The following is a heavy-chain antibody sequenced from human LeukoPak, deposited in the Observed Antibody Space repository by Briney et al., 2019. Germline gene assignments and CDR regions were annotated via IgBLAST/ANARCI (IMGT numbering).Heavy chain of an antibody. J-gene: IGHJ5*02. CDR1: GGSVSSSSYY. D-gene: IGHD3-10*01. V-gene: IGHV4-39*07. Sequence: ASETLSLTCTVSGGSVSSSSYYWGWIRQPPGQGLAWVGDIYYTGSTYYNPSLKSRVTISVDTSKNQFSLKLSSVTAADTAVYYCARPGYGSGSYHNWFDPWGQGTLVTVSS. CDR3: ARPGYGSGSYHNWFDP. CDR2: IYYTGST.